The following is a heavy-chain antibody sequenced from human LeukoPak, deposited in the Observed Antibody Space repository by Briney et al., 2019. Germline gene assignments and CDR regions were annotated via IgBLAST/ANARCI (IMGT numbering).Heavy chain of an antibody. CDR3: STAQLERSRSFYYYMDV. D-gene: IGHD1-1*01. V-gene: IGHV3-49*03. CDR2: IRSRSYGGTT. CDR1: GFSFDDFA. Sequence: GGSLRLSCTTSGFSFDDFAMSWFRQAPGKGLKWITSIRSRSYGGTTDYAASVRDRFSISRDASKSIAYLQVNSLKPEDTAVYFCSTAQLERSRSFYYYMDVWGIGTTVTVSS. J-gene: IGHJ6*03.